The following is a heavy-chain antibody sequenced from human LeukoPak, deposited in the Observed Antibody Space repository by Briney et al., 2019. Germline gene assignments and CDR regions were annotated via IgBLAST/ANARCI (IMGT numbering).Heavy chain of an antibody. V-gene: IGHV4-61*02. CDR1: GGSINGGNYY. Sequence: PSETLSHTCTVSGGSINGGNYYWTWLRQPAGKGLEWIGRISPSGSTNHNPSLTSRVTISVDTSKNQFSLKLNFVTAADTAVYYCARVSYQEGVDYWGQGTLVTVSS. J-gene: IGHJ4*02. D-gene: IGHD2-2*01. CDR3: ARVSYQEGVDY. CDR2: ISPSGST.